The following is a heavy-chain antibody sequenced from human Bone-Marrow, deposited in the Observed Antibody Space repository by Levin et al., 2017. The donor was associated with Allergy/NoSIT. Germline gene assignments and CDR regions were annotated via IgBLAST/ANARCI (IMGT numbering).Heavy chain of an antibody. CDR1: GHTLSRLN. J-gene: IGHJ5*01. D-gene: IGHD2-21*02. Sequence: ASVKVSCRVFGHTLSRLNMHWVRQAPGKGLEWMGGFGPEDGETTYAQKFQGRITMTEDTSIDTAYMELSSLRSEDTAVYYCATVTAPNWFESWGQGTLVTVSS. V-gene: IGHV1-24*01. CDR2: FGPEDGET. CDR3: ATVTAPNWFES.